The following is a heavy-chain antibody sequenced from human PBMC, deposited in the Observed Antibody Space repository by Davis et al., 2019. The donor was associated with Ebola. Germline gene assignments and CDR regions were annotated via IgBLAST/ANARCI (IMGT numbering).Heavy chain of an antibody. V-gene: IGHV1-69*13. CDR1: GGTFSSYA. D-gene: IGHD2-2*01. CDR2: IIPIFGTA. Sequence: AASVKVSCKASGGTFSSYAISWVRQAPGQGLEWMGGIIPIFGTANYAQKFQGRVTITADESTSTAYMELSSLRSEDTAVYYCARGRRLGVLRWFDPWGQGTLVTVSS. J-gene: IGHJ5*02. CDR3: ARGRRLGVLRWFDP.